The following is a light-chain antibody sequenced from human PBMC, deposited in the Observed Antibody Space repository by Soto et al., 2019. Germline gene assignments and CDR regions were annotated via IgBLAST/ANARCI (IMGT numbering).Light chain of an antibody. V-gene: IGKV3-15*01. CDR1: QSVSISH. CDR2: GAS. Sequence: EIVLTQSPGTLSLSPGERATLSCRASQSVSISHLAWYQQKPGQAPRLLIYGASIRATGIPARFSGDGSGTEFTLTISSLQSDDFAVYYCQHYKTWPLTFGGGTRVEI. CDR3: QHYKTWPLT. J-gene: IGKJ4*01.